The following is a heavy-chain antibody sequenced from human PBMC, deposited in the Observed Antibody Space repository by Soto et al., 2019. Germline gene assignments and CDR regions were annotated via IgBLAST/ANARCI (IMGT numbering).Heavy chain of an antibody. CDR3: ARGRWLGGVDV. D-gene: IGHD5-12*01. Sequence: GGSLRLSCAASGFTFSSYDMHWVRQATGKGLEWVSAIGTAGDTYYPGSVKGRFTISRENAKNSLYPQMNSLRAGDTAVYYCARGRWLGGVDVWGQGTTVTVSS. CDR1: GFTFSSYD. J-gene: IGHJ6*02. V-gene: IGHV3-13*01. CDR2: IGTAGDT.